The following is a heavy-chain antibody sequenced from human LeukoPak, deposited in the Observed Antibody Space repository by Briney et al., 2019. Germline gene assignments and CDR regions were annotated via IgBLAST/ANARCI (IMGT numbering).Heavy chain of an antibody. CDR2: ISGSSDST. D-gene: IGHD3-10*01. J-gene: IGHJ4*02. V-gene: IGHV3-23*01. CDR1: GFTFSTYA. CDR3: ASGSYRLGDY. Sequence: PGGSLRLSCAAFGFTFSTYAMSWVRQAPGKGLEWVSSISGSSDSTYYADAVKGRFTISRDNSKNTLYLQMNILRAEDTAVYYCASGSYRLGDYWGQGTLVTVSS.